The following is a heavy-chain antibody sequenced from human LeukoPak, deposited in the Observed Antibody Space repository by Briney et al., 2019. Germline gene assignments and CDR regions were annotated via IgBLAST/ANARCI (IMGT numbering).Heavy chain of an antibody. CDR1: VFTFSSYT. Sequence: GGSLRLSCAASVFTFSSYTMRWLRQAPGKGLEWVSTVSANGVGTYYTDSVKGRFTISVDNSKNTLYLQMNSLRAEKMAVYRFAKEAGHWDFDYWGQGTLVTVSS. CDR2: VSANGVGT. V-gene: IGHV3-23*01. D-gene: IGHD7-27*01. CDR3: AKEAGHWDFDY. J-gene: IGHJ4*02.